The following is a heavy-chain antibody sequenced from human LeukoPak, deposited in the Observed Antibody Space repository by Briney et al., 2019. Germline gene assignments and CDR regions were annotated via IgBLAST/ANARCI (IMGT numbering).Heavy chain of an antibody. D-gene: IGHD5-12*01. CDR2: IYYSGST. CDR3: ARVASGYNFDY. J-gene: IGHJ4*02. V-gene: IGHV4-59*01. Sequence: SETLSLTCTVSGGSISSYYWSWIRQPPGKGLEWIGYIYYSGSTNYNPSLKSRVTIPVDTSKNQFSLKLSSVTAADTAVYYCARVASGYNFDYWGQGTLVTVSS. CDR1: GGSISSYY.